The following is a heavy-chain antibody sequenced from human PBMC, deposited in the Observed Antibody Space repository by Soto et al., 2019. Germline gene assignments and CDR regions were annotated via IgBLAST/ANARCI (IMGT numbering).Heavy chain of an antibody. V-gene: IGHV3-48*02. D-gene: IGHD3-22*01. CDR2: ISSSSSTI. CDR1: GFTFSSHS. Sequence: GASLRLSCEASGFTFSSHSMNWIRQAPGKGLEWVSYISSSSSTIYYADSVKGRCTISGDNAKNSLYLQMNSLRDEDTAVYYCARDPHYYDSSGYSYWGQGTLVTASS. J-gene: IGHJ4*02. CDR3: ARDPHYYDSSGYSY.